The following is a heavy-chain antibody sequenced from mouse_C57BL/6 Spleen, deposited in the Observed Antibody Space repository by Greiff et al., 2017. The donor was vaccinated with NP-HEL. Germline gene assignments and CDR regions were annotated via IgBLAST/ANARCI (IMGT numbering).Heavy chain of an antibody. D-gene: IGHD1-1*02. V-gene: IGHV1-74*01. J-gene: IGHJ4*01. CDR2: IHPSDSDT. CDR3: AISRIWGTGYAMDY. CDR1: GYTFTSYW. Sequence: QVQLQQPGAELVKPGASVKVSCKASGYTFTSYWMHWVKQRPGQGLEWIGRIHPSDSDTNYNQKFKGKATLTVDKSSSTAYMQLSSLTSEDSAVYYCAISRIWGTGYAMDYWGQGTSVTVSS.